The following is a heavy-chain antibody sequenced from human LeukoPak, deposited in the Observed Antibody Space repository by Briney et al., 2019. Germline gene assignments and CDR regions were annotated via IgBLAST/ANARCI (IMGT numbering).Heavy chain of an antibody. CDR3: AEDVVVVVAAKPGI. CDR2: ISGSGDST. Sequence: GGALRLSCAASGFTFSTYAMSWVRQAPGKGLEWVSSISGSGDSTYYVDSVKGRFTISRDNSKNTLYLQMNSLRAEDTAVYYYAEDVVVVVAAKPGIWGQGTLVTVSS. J-gene: IGHJ4*02. CDR1: GFTFSTYA. V-gene: IGHV3-23*01. D-gene: IGHD2-15*01.